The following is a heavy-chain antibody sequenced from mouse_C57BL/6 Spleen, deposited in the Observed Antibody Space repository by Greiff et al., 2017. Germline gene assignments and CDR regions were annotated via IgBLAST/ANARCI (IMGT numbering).Heavy chain of an antibody. D-gene: IGHD4-1*01. J-gene: IGHJ4*01. CDR1: GFTFSSYA. V-gene: IGHV5-9-1*02. CDR2: ISSGGDYI. Sequence: EVQLQESGEGLVKPGGSLKLSCAASGFTFSSYAMSWVRQTPEKRLEWVAYISSGGDYIYYADTVKGRFTISRDNARNTLYLQMSSLKSEDTAMYYCTRHCWDGRDYAMDYWGQGTSVTVSS. CDR3: TRHCWDGRDYAMDY.